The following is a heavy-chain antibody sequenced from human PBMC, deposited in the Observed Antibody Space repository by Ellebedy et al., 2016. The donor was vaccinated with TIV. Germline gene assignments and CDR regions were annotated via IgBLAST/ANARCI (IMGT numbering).Heavy chain of an antibody. Sequence: ASVKVSCKASGYTFTSYAMHWVRQAPGQRLEWMGWINAGNGNTKYSQKFQGRVTITRDTSASTAYMELSSLRSEDTAVYYCARDWGEGYCSGGSCYSENWFDPWGQGTLVTVSS. CDR3: ARDWGEGYCSGGSCYSENWFDP. D-gene: IGHD2-15*01. J-gene: IGHJ5*02. V-gene: IGHV1-3*01. CDR2: INAGNGNT. CDR1: GYTFTSYA.